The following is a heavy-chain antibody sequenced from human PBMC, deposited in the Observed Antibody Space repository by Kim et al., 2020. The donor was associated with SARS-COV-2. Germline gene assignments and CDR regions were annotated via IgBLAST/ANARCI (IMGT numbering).Heavy chain of an antibody. CDR3: AKGPVGSSWYSLSFADY. J-gene: IGHJ4*02. D-gene: IGHD6-13*01. V-gene: IGHV3-23*01. Sequence: VKGRFTISRDNSKNTLYLKMNSRRAEDTAVYYCAKGPVGSSWYSLSFADYWGQGTLVTVSS.